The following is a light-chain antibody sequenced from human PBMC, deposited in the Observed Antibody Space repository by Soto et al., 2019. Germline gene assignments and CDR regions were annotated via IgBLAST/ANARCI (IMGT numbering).Light chain of an antibody. Sequence: EIVLSKSPYTLSLSPRERATLSCRASQSVMSRYLAWYQQKPGQAPRLLIYGTSTRATGIPDRFSGSGSGTDFTLTISRLEAEDFAVYHCQQYGCSLTFGEGTKVDIK. J-gene: IGKJ4*01. CDR3: QQYGCSLT. CDR2: GTS. V-gene: IGKV3-20*01. CDR1: QSVMSRY.